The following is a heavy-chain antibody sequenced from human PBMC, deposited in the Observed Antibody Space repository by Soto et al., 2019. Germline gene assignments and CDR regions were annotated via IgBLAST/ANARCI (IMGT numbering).Heavy chain of an antibody. V-gene: IGHV1-24*01. Sequence: ASVKVSCKVSGYTLTELSMHWVRQAPGKGLEWMGGFDPEDGETIYAQKFQGRVTMTEDTSTDTAYMELSSLRSEDTAVYYCATNPRITMVRGDQPFDYWGQGTLVTVS. CDR3: ATNPRITMVRGDQPFDY. CDR2: FDPEDGET. D-gene: IGHD3-10*01. CDR1: GYTLTELS. J-gene: IGHJ4*02.